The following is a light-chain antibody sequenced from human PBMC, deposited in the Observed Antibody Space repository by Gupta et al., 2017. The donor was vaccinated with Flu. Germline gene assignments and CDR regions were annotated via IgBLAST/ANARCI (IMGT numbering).Light chain of an antibody. J-gene: IGLJ1*01. Sequence: SALAQPASVSGSPGPSITISCTGTSSDVGSYNLVSWYQQHPGKAPKFMVYEDTKRPAGVSDGFSGSKSGNTASLTISGLQAEDEADYYCFSYASPTTYVFGTGTKVTVL. V-gene: IGLV2-23*01. CDR1: SSDVGSYNL. CDR2: EDT. CDR3: FSYASPTTYV.